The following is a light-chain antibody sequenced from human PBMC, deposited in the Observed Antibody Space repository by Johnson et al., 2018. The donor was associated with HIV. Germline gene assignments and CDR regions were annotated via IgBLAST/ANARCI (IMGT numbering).Light chain of an antibody. Sequence: QSVLTQPPSVSAAPGQKVTIACSGSSSNIGNNYVSWYQQLPGTAPKLLICENNKRPSGIPARFSGSQPVTSATLRITGLQTGDEAYYYCGTWDNSLSALYVFGTGTKVTVL. CDR2: ENN. CDR1: SSNIGNNY. V-gene: IGLV1-51*02. J-gene: IGLJ1*01. CDR3: GTWDNSLSALYV.